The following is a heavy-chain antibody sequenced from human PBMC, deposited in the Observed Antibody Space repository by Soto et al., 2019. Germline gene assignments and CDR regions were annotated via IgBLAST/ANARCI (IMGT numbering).Heavy chain of an antibody. CDR1: GFRFRIFT. CDR2: ISSNSAYI. J-gene: IGHJ5*02. D-gene: IGHD2-2*02. V-gene: IGHV3-21*01. CDR3: TRDAYRDTRARRWFDT. Sequence: GGSXRVSCSACGFRFRIFTINWFRQAPGKGLEWVSTISSNSAYIYYTDALRGRFTISRDNAKNSLHLQMNSLRAEDTAVYYCTRDAYRDTRARRWFDTSGPGTLLT.